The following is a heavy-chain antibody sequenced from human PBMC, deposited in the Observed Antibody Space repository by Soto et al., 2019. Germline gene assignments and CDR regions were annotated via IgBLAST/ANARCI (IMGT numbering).Heavy chain of an antibody. CDR2: INGRGDDT. CDR3: AKSFPQSSARAPWGS. V-gene: IGHV3-23*01. J-gene: IGHJ4*02. D-gene: IGHD3-16*01. Sequence: VQLLESGGGLVQPGGSLRLSCAASGFTFWGYAMSWVRQPPGKGLEWVSSINGRGDDTYYADSVRGRFTISRDNSKNTPYLQIHNLRAGAPAMLYRAKSFPQSSARAPWGSWGQGTLVTVSS. CDR1: GFTFWGYA.